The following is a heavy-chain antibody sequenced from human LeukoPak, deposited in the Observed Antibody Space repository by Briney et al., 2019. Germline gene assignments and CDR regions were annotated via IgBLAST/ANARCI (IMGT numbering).Heavy chain of an antibody. D-gene: IGHD2-2*01. V-gene: IGHV3-53*05. J-gene: IGHJ5*02. CDR1: GFTVSTNY. Sequence: GGSLRLSCAASGFTVSTNYMSWVRRAPGKGLEWVTLIYSGGTTYYADSVKGRFTVSRDNSKNTLYLQMNSLRVEDTAVYYCAKGYCSSTSCYNWFDPWGQGTLVTVSS. CDR2: IYSGGTT. CDR3: AKGYCSSTSCYNWFDP.